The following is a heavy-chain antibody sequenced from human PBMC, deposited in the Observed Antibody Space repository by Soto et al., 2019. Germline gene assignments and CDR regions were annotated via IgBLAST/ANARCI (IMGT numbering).Heavy chain of an antibody. CDR3: ARDRGTYDFWSGYYSNYYYMDV. V-gene: IGHV3-33*01. J-gene: IGHJ6*03. D-gene: IGHD3-3*01. CDR2: IWYDGSNK. Sequence: QVQLVESGGGVVQPGRSLRLSCAASGFTFSSYGMHWVRQAPGKGLEWVAVIWYDGSNKYYADSVKGRFTISRDNSKNTLYLQMNSLRAEDTAVYYCARDRGTYDFWSGYYSNYYYMDVWGKGTTVTVSS. CDR1: GFTFSSYG.